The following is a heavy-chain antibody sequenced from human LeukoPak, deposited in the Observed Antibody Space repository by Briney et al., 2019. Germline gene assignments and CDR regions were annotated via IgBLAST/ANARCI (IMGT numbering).Heavy chain of an antibody. CDR3: TTRACHAGGCSSSFYYYYGLHF. CDR1: GNGISNYA. D-gene: IGHD3-16*01. Sequence: SVKVSCKASGNGISNYAVSWVRQAPGQGFEWMGGIIPIFGTADYAQKFQGRVTITADQSASTTYMALSSLKSEDTATYYCTTRACHAGGCSSSFYYYYGLHFWGQGTTVSVSS. V-gene: IGHV1-69*01. J-gene: IGHJ6*02. CDR2: IIPIFGTA.